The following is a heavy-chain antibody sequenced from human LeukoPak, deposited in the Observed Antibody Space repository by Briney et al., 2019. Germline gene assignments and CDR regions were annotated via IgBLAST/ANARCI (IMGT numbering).Heavy chain of an antibody. CDR1: GGSISSGGYY. J-gene: IGHJ4*02. CDR2: IYHSGST. Sequence: TSETLSLTCTVSGGSISSGGYYWSWIRQPPGKGLEWIGYIYHSGSTYYNPSLKSRVTISVDTSKNQFSLKLSSVTAADTAVYYCARLGPAAGTSFDYWGQGTLVTVSS. V-gene: IGHV4-30-2*01. D-gene: IGHD6-13*01. CDR3: ARLGPAAGTSFDY.